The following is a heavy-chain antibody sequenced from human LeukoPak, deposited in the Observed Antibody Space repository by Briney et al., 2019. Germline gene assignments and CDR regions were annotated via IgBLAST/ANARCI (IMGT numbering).Heavy chain of an antibody. Sequence: GASVKVSCKASGYTFTGYYMHWVRQAPGQGLEWMGWINPNSGGTNYAQKFQGWVTMTRDTSISTAYMELSRLRSDDTAVYYCARASSGELFALYYGMDVWGQGTTVTVSS. CDR3: ARASSGELFALYYGMDV. CDR1: GYTFTGYY. V-gene: IGHV1-2*04. D-gene: IGHD3-10*01. CDR2: INPNSGGT. J-gene: IGHJ6*02.